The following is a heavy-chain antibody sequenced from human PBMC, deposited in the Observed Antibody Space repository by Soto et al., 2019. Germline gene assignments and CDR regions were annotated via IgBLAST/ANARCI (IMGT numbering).Heavy chain of an antibody. J-gene: IGHJ4*02. CDR2: IWYDGSNK. CDR1: GFTFSSYG. V-gene: IGHV3-33*01. Sequence: GGSLRLSCAASGFTFSSYGMHWVRQAPGKGLEWVAVIWYDGSNKYYADSVKGRFTISRDNSKNTLYLQMNSLRAEDTAVYYCARVSEGGSYYGGIDDWGQGTLVTVSS. D-gene: IGHD1-26*01. CDR3: ARVSEGGSYYGGIDD.